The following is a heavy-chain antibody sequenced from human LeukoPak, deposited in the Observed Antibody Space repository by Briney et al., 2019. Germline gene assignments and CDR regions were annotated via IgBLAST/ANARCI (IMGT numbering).Heavy chain of an antibody. CDR3: ARRNSGSSGYFDY. CDR2: ISSSSSYI. CDR1: GFTFSSYS. D-gene: IGHD1-26*01. Sequence: GGSLRLSCAASGFTFSSYSMNWVRQAPGKGLEWVSSISSSSSYIYYADSVKGRFTISRDNAKNSLYLQMNSLRAEDTAVYYCARRNSGSSGYFDYWGQGTLVTVSS. J-gene: IGHJ4*02. V-gene: IGHV3-21*01.